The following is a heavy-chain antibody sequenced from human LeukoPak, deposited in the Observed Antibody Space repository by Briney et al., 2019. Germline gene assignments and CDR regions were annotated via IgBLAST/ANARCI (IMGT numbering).Heavy chain of an antibody. Sequence: PGGSLRLSCAASGFTFSSYAMHWVRQAPGKGLEWVAVISYDGSNKYYADSVKGRFTISRDNSKNTLYLQMNSLRAEDTAVYYCARPIRGYSYGDPFDYWGQGTLVTVSS. CDR1: GFTFSSYA. CDR2: ISYDGSNK. D-gene: IGHD5-18*01. J-gene: IGHJ4*02. CDR3: ARPIRGYSYGDPFDY. V-gene: IGHV3-30-3*01.